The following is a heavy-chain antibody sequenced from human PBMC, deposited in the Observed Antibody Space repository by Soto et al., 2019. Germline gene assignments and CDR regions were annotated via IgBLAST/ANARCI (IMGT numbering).Heavy chain of an antibody. CDR2: IYYSGST. J-gene: IGHJ4*02. V-gene: IGHV4-39*01. D-gene: IGHD3-3*01. CDR1: GGSISSSSYY. Sequence: QLQLQESGPGLVKPSETLSLTCTVSGGSISSSSYYWGWIRQPPGKGLEWIGSIYYSGSTYYNPSLXXXXXXXXXXXXTXXXXXXXXXXXXXXXVXXXXXXXGYEVFDYWGQGTLVTVSS. CDR3: XXXXGYEVFDY.